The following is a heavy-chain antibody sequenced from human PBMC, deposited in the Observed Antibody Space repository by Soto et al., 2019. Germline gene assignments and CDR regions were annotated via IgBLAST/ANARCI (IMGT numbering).Heavy chain of an antibody. J-gene: IGHJ3*02. Sequence: QVQLVQSEAEVKKPGASVTVSCKASGYSFTSYYILWVRQAPGQGLEWMRIINPRGGSASYAQKFQGRITMTRDTSASTVYMELSSLRSEATAVYYCTRVTIAGARNGFNIWGQGTMVTVSS. CDR2: INPRGGSA. D-gene: IGHD2-21*01. V-gene: IGHV1-46*03. CDR1: GYSFTSYY. CDR3: TRVTIAGARNGFNI.